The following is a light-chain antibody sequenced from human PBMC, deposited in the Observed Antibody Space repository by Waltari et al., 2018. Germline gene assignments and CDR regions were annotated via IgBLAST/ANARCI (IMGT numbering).Light chain of an antibody. Sequence: DIVMTQSPDSLAVSLGERASINCKSSQSVLYSFNNKNFLSWYQQKPGQPPKLLIYWASTRESGVPERFSGSGSGADFTLTISSLQAEDVAVYYCQQYHSTPYTFGQGTKLEIK. V-gene: IGKV4-1*01. CDR3: QQYHSTPYT. CDR2: WAS. CDR1: QSVLYSFNNKNF. J-gene: IGKJ2*01.